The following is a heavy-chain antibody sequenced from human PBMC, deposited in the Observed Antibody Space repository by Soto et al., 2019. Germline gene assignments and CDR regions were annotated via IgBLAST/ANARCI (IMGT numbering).Heavy chain of an antibody. J-gene: IGHJ6*03. CDR3: ARQVESYYYYMDV. CDR2: IYPGDSDT. Sequence: HGESLKISCKGSGYSFTSYWIGWVRQMPGKGLEWMGIIYPGDSDTRYSPSFQGQVTISADKSISTAYLQWSSLKASDTAMYYCARQVESYYYYMDVWGKGTTVTVSS. CDR1: GYSFTSYW. D-gene: IGHD3-3*01. V-gene: IGHV5-51*01.